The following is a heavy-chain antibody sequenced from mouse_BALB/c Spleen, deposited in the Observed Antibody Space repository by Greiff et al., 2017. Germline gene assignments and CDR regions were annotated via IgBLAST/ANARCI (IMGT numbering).Heavy chain of an antibody. D-gene: IGHD1-1*01. J-gene: IGHJ2*01. Sequence: EVKLVESGPGLVKPSQSLSLTCTVTGYSITSDYAWNWIRQFPGNKLEWMGYISYSGSTSYNPSLKSRISITRDTSKNQFFLQLNSVTTEDTATYYCARRGVTTVVGYFDYWGQGTTLTVSS. CDR2: ISYSGST. CDR3: ARRGVTTVVGYFDY. CDR1: GYSITSDYA. V-gene: IGHV3-2*02.